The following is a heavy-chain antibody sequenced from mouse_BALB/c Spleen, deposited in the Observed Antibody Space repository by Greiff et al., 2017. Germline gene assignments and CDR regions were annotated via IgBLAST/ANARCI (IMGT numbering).Heavy chain of an antibody. CDR3: ARNFYYFDY. Sequence: EVQLVESGGGLVQPGGSRKLSCAASGFTFSSFGMHWVRQAPEKGLEWVAYISSGSSTIYYADTVKGRFTISRDNPKNTLFLQMTSLRSEDTAMYYCARNFYYFDYWGQGTTLTVSS. CDR2: ISSGSSTI. V-gene: IGHV5-17*02. CDR1: GFTFSSFG. J-gene: IGHJ2*01.